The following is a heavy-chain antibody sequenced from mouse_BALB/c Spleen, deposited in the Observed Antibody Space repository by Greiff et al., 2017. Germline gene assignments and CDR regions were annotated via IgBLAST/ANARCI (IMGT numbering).Heavy chain of an antibody. Sequence: EVQVVESGGGLVKPGGSLKLSCAASGFTFSSYAMSWVRQTPEKRLEWVATISSGGSYTYYPDSVKGRFTISRDNAKNTLYLQMSSLRSEDTAMYYCARQGSWDGLAYWGQGTLVTVSA. CDR2: ISSGGSYT. V-gene: IGHV5-9-3*01. CDR3: ARQGSWDGLAY. CDR1: GFTFSSYA. J-gene: IGHJ3*01. D-gene: IGHD4-1*01.